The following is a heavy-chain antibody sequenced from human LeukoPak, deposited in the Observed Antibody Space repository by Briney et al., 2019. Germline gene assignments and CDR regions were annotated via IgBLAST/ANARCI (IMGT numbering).Heavy chain of an antibody. CDR1: GFTFSSYG. CDR2: IRYDGSNK. CDR3: AKDLGNWNSEYYFDY. J-gene: IGHJ4*02. D-gene: IGHD1-7*01. V-gene: IGHV3-30*02. Sequence: PGGSLRLSCAASGFTFSSYGMHWVRQAPGKGLECVAFIRYDGSNKYYADSVKGRFTISRDNSKNTLYLQMNSLRAEDTAVYYCAKDLGNWNSEYYFDYWGQGTLVTVSS.